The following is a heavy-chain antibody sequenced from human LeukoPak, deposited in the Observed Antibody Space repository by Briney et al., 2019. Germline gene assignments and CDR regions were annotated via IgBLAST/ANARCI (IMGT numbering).Heavy chain of an antibody. V-gene: IGHV4-34*01. CDR3: ALYCSSTSCSRDY. Sequence: SETLSLTCAVYGGSFSGYYWSWVRQPPGKGREWIGEINHSGSTNYNPSLKSRVTISVDTSKNQFSLKLSSVTAADTAVYYCALYCSSTSCSRDYWGQGTLVTVSS. CDR1: GGSFSGYY. J-gene: IGHJ4*02. CDR2: INHSGST. D-gene: IGHD2-2*01.